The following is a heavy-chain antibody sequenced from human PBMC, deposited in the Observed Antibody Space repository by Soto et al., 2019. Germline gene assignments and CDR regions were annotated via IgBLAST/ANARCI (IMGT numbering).Heavy chain of an antibody. CDR2: INPSGGST. Sequence: ASVKVSCKASGYTFTSYYMHWVRQAPGQGLEWMGIINPSGGSTSYAQKFQGRVTMTRDTSTSTVYMELSSLRSEDTAVYYCARKGSSSRYEGAFDIWGQGTMVTVSS. D-gene: IGHD3-22*01. J-gene: IGHJ3*02. CDR1: GYTFTSYY. CDR3: ARKGSSSRYEGAFDI. V-gene: IGHV1-46*01.